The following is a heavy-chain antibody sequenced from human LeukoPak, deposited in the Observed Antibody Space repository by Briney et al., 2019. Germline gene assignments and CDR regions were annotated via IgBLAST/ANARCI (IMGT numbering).Heavy chain of an antibody. D-gene: IGHD4/OR15-4a*01. CDR1: GFTFSSYA. J-gene: IGHJ6*02. CDR3: ARDLHDYGAMDV. CDR2: IGRDNKP. V-gene: IGHV3-23*01. Sequence: GGSLRLSCAASGFTFSSYAMTSVRHAPGKGLEWVSSIGRDNKPHYSESVKGRFAISRDNSKNTLFLQLHILRVEDTALYYCARDLHDYGAMDVWGQGTTVTVSS.